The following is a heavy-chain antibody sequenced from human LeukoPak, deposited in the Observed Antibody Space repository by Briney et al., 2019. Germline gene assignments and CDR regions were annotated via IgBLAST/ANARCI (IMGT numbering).Heavy chain of an antibody. CDR2: IYYSGST. D-gene: IGHD6-19*01. J-gene: IGHJ4*02. Sequence: PSETLSLTCTVSGGSISSYYWSWIRQPPGKGLEWIGYIYYSGSTNYNPSLKSRVTISVDTSKNQFSLKLSSVTAADTAVYYCASQYSSGWYRFDYWGQGTLVTVSS. V-gene: IGHV4-59*08. CDR3: ASQYSSGWYRFDY. CDR1: GGSISSYY.